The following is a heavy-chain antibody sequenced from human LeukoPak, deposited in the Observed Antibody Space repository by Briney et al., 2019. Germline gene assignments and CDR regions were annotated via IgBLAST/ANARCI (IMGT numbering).Heavy chain of an antibody. CDR3: ARVRKMTYYYESSGYYPGAFDI. Sequence: ASVKVSCKASGYTFTGYYMHWVRQAPGQGLEWMGRINPNSGGTNYAQKFQGRVTMTRDTSISTAYMELSRLRSDDTAVYYCARVRKMTYYYESSGYYPGAFDIWGQGTMVTVSS. CDR2: INPNSGGT. CDR1: GYTFTGYY. D-gene: IGHD3-22*01. V-gene: IGHV1-2*06. J-gene: IGHJ3*02.